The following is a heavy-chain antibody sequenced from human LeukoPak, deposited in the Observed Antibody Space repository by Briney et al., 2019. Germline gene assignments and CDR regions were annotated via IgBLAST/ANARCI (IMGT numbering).Heavy chain of an antibody. CDR3: ARGGYSTDYDILTGSPADY. V-gene: IGHV4-4*07. D-gene: IGHD3-9*01. CDR1: GGSISSYY. CDR2: IYTSGST. J-gene: IGHJ4*02. Sequence: SETLSLTCTVSGGSISSYYWSWIRQPAGKGLEWIGRIYTSGSTNYNPSLKSRVTMSVDTSKNQFPLKLSSVTAADTAVYYCARGGYSTDYDILTGSPADYWGQGTLVTVSS.